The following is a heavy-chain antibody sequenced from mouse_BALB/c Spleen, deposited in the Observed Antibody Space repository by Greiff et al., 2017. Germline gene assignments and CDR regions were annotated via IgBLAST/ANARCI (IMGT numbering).Heavy chain of an antibody. Sequence: QVQLQQSGAELARPGASVKMSCKASVYTFTSYTLHWVKQRPGQGLEWIGYINPSSGYTNYNQKFKDKDTFTADKSSSTAYMQLRSLTSEDSAVDYCARRADSNSVGSARDYWGQGTSVTGSS. J-gene: IGHJ4*01. CDR1: VYTFTSYT. V-gene: IGHV1-4*01. CDR3: ARRADSNSVGSARDY. CDR2: INPSSGYT. D-gene: IGHD2-5*01.